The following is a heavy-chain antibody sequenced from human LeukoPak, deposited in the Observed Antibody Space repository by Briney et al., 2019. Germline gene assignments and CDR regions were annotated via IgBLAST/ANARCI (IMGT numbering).Heavy chain of an antibody. CDR1: GFTFDDYA. CDR2: ISWNSGSI. CDR3: AKGANYGDSAGFDY. D-gene: IGHD4-17*01. Sequence: GGSLRLSCAASGFTFDDYAMHWVRQAPGKGLEWVSGISWNSGSIGYADSVKGRFTISRDNAKNSLYLQMNSLRAEDTALYYCAKGANYGDSAGFDYWGQGTLVTVSS. V-gene: IGHV3-9*01. J-gene: IGHJ4*02.